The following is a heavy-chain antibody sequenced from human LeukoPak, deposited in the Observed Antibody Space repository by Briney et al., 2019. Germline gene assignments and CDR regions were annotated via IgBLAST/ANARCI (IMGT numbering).Heavy chain of an antibody. D-gene: IGHD2-21*02. CDR3: ARSTYCGGDCYPDY. V-gene: IGHV1-69*04. CDR1: GGTFSRYG. J-gene: IGHJ4*02. CDR2: IIPILGIT. Sequence: ASVKVSCKASGGTFSRYGISWVRQAPGQGLELMGRIIPILGITNYAQKFQGRVTITADKSTSTAYMELSSLRSEDTAVYYCARSTYCGGDCYPDYWGQGTLVTVSS.